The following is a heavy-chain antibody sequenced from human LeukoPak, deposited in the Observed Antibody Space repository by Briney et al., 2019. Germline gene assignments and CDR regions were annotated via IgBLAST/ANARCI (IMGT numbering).Heavy chain of an antibody. CDR3: ARDITAMVTSTFDY. CDR1: GFTFSSYA. CDR2: ISGSGGST. D-gene: IGHD5-18*01. V-gene: IGHV3-23*01. J-gene: IGHJ4*02. Sequence: GGSLRLSCAASGFTFSSYAMSWVRQAPGKGLEWVSAISGSGGSTYYADSVKGRFTISRDNSKNTLYLQMNSLRAEDTAVYYCARDITAMVTSTFDYWGQGTLVTVSS.